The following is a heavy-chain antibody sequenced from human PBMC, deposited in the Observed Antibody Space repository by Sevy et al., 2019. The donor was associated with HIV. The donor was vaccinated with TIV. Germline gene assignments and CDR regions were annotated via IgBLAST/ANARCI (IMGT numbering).Heavy chain of an antibody. CDR2: IKEDGSEK. V-gene: IGHV3-7*03. CDR3: AKDVY. CDR1: GFTFSTHW. J-gene: IGHJ4*02. Sequence: GGSLRLSCAASGFTFSTHWMSWVRQAPGKGLEWVANIKEDGSEKYYVDSVKGRFTITRDNAKNSLFLLMNSRGAEDTAVYYCAKDVYWGQGTLVTVSS.